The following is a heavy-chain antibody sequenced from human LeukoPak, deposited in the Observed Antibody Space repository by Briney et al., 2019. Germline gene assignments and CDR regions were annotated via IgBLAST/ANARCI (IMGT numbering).Heavy chain of an antibody. Sequence: GGSLRLSCAASGFTFSSYSMNWVRQAPGKGLEWVSVIYSGGSTHYADSVRGRFTISRDNSKNTLYLQMNSLRAEDTAVYYCARAYGSEPVWGQGTLVTVSS. CDR1: GFTFSSYS. CDR2: IYSGGST. J-gene: IGHJ4*02. V-gene: IGHV3-66*01. D-gene: IGHD3-10*01. CDR3: ARAYGSEPV.